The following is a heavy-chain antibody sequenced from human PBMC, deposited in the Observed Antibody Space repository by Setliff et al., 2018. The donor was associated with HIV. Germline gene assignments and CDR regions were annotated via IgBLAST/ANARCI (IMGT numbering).Heavy chain of an antibody. CDR2: IYPGHAYT. Sequence: GASVKVSCKASGYTFTDYYVHWVRQAPGQGLEWMGIIYPGHAYTSCAQKFKGRVTMASDTSTSTVYMNLRSLRSDDTAFYFCAREAPDDHFDYWGQGTLVTVSS. CDR1: GYTFTDYY. V-gene: IGHV1-46*01. J-gene: IGHJ4*02. D-gene: IGHD1-1*01. CDR3: AREAPDDHFDY.